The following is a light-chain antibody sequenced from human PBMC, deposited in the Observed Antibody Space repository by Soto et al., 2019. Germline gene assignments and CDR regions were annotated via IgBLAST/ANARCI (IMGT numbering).Light chain of an antibody. J-gene: IGKJ1*01. CDR2: GAS. CDR1: ESISTW. Sequence: DIQMTQSPSTLSASVGDRVTITCRASESISTWLAWYQQKPGKSPKLLIYGASNLERGVPSRFSGSGSGTEFTLTISSLQPDDFSTYYCQQYNSYGTFGQGTKVDIK. V-gene: IGKV1-5*01. CDR3: QQYNSYGT.